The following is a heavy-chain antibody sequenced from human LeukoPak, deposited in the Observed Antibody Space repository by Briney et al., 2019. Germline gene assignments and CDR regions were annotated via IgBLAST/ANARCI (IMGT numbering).Heavy chain of an antibody. CDR3: ATDIIVGATKGTDY. J-gene: IGHJ4*02. Sequence: GGSPRLSCAASGFTFSTYGMHWARQAPGKGLEWVAFIRYDGSNKYYADSVKGRFTISRDNSKNTLYLQMNSLRAEDTAVYYCATDIIVGATKGTDYWGQGTLVTVPS. CDR1: GFTFSTYG. V-gene: IGHV3-30*02. CDR2: IRYDGSNK. D-gene: IGHD1-26*01.